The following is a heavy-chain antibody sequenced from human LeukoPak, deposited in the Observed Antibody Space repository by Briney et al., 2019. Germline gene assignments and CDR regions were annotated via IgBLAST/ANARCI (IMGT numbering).Heavy chain of an antibody. D-gene: IGHD3-10*01. Sequence: GGSLRPSCAASGFTFSSYGMHWVRQAPGKGLEWVAVIWYDGSNKYYADSVKGRFTISRDNSKNTLYLQMNSLRAEDTAVYYCASTGGGFDYWGQGTLVTVSS. CDR1: GFTFSSYG. V-gene: IGHV3-33*01. CDR3: ASTGGGFDY. J-gene: IGHJ4*02. CDR2: IWYDGSNK.